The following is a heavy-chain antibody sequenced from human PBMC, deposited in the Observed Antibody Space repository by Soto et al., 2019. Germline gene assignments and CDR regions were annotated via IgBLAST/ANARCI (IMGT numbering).Heavy chain of an antibody. CDR1: VGTLSNYA. J-gene: IGHJ6*02. V-gene: IGHV1-69*06. D-gene: IGHD4-17*01. Sequence: QVRLVQSGAEVKKPGSSVKVSCKASVGTLSNYALTWVRQAPGQGLEWMGGIIPIFNTANYAQKVQGRVTITADKSTRTAHMEVHSLKSEDTAIYYCARVPPTDYVSNYNNGMDVWGQGTTVTVS. CDR2: IIPIFNTA. CDR3: ARVPPTDYVSNYNNGMDV.